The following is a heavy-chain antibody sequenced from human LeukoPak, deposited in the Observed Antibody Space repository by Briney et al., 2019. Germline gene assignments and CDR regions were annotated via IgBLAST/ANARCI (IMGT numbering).Heavy chain of an antibody. CDR1: GFTFSNFV. CDR2: ITDTGGRT. J-gene: IGHJ4*02. CDR3: AKSTGYSTTGRDFDS. Sequence: GGSLRLSCAASGFTFSNFVMSWVRQAPGKGLEWVSTITDTGGRTSCADSVKGRFTISRDNSKNTLYLQLSSLRAEDTAVYYCAKSTGYSTTGRDFDSWGRGTLVTVSS. D-gene: IGHD6-13*01. V-gene: IGHV3-23*01.